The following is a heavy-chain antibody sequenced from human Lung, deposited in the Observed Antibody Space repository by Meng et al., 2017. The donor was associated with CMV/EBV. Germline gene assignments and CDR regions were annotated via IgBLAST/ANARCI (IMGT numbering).Heavy chain of an antibody. CDR1: GFSPSISRLA. V-gene: IGHV2-5*01. J-gene: IGHJ4*02. CDR3: AHARYSSFYYFND. Sequence: SGPTLVXPTQTLTLTCTFSGFSPSISRLAVGWIRQPPGKALERLGIIYWNDDKRYSPSLKSRLTITKDTSKNQVVLTMTNMDPADTATYYCAHARYSSFYYFNDXGQGXLVTVSS. CDR2: IYWNDDK. D-gene: IGHD6-13*01.